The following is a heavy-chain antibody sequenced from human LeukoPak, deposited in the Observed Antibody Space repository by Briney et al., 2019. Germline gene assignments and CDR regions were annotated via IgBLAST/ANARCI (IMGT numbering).Heavy chain of an antibody. V-gene: IGHV4-34*01. CDR2: INHSGST. CDR3: ARGPNYYGSGSYYQYDY. D-gene: IGHD3-10*01. CDR1: GGAFSGYF. J-gene: IGHJ4*02. Sequence: PSETLSLTCAVYGGAFSGYFWGWVRPPPGKGLGWVGGINHSGSTNYNPSLKSRVTISVDTSKNQFSLKLSSVTAADTAVYYCARGPNYYGSGSYYQYDYWGQGTLVTVSS.